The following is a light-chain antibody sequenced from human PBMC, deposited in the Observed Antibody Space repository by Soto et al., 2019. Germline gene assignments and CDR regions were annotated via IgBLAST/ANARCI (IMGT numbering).Light chain of an antibody. CDR1: NIGSKS. Sequence: SYELTQPPSVSVAPGQTARLTCGGNNIGSKSVHWNQQKPRQAPVLVVYDDSDRPSGIPERFSGANSGNTATLTISRVEAGDEAYYYCQVWDSSSDHPEVVFGGGTKLTVL. CDR2: DDS. V-gene: IGLV3-21*02. J-gene: IGLJ2*01. CDR3: QVWDSSSDHPEVV.